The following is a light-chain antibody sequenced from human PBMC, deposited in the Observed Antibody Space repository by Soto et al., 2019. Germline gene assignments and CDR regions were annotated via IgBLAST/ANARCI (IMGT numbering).Light chain of an antibody. J-gene: IGKJ5*01. CDR3: QQRKNWQVT. Sequence: EIVLTQSPFTLSLSAVERATLSCSASQSVSSYLAWYQQKPGQAPRLLIYDASNRATGIPARFSGSGSGTDFTLTISSLEPEDFAVYYCQQRKNWQVTFGQGTRLEIK. CDR1: QSVSSY. V-gene: IGKV3-11*01. CDR2: DAS.